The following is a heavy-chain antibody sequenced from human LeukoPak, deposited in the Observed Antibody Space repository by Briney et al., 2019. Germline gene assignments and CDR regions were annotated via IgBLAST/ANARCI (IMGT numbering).Heavy chain of an antibody. D-gene: IGHD3-3*01. J-gene: IGHJ6*03. CDR1: GFTFSDYY. CDR2: ISSSGSTI. V-gene: IGHV3-11*04. Sequence: GGSLRLSCAASGFTFSDYYVSWIRQAPGKGLEWVSYISSSGSTIYYADSVKGRFTISRDNAKNSLYLQMNSLRAEDTAVYYCARVPPYDFWSGYYYYYMDVWGKGTTVTVSS. CDR3: ARVPPYDFWSGYYYYYMDV.